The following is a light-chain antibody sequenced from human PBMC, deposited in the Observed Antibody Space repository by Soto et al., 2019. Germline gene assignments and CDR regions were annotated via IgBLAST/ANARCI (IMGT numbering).Light chain of an antibody. Sequence: SYELTQPHSMSVAPGQTARITCGGNNIGSKTVHWYQQKAGQAPVLVVYDDSDRPSGIPERFSGSNSGNTATLTISRVEAGDEADYYCQVWDVSTVHYVFGTGTKVTVL. J-gene: IGLJ1*01. CDR3: QVWDVSTVHYV. CDR2: DDS. CDR1: NIGSKT. V-gene: IGLV3-21*02.